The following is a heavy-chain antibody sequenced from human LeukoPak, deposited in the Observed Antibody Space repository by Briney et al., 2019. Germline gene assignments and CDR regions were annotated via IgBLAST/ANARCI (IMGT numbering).Heavy chain of an antibody. Sequence: PGGSLRLSCAVSGFTVSSNYMSWVRQAPGKGLEWVSVIYSGGGSTYYADSVKGRFTISRHNSKNTLYLEINSLRPDDTAVYYCARVVAGRFDIWGQGTMVTVSS. V-gene: IGHV3-53*04. CDR1: GFTVSSNY. D-gene: IGHD6-19*01. CDR3: ARVVAGRFDI. J-gene: IGHJ3*02. CDR2: IYSGGGST.